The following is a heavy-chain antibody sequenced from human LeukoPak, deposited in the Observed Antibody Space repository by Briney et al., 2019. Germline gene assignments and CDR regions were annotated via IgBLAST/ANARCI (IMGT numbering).Heavy chain of an antibody. Sequence: GSLRLSCAASGFIFSTYSMNWVRQAPGKGLEWVSAISSGTTTYYIDSVKGRFTISRDDSKNTLYLLMNSLRAEDAALYYCAKGTTAIFGVADYWGQGTLVTVSS. CDR3: AKGTTAIFGVADY. V-gene: IGHV3-23*01. CDR2: ISSGTTT. J-gene: IGHJ4*02. CDR1: GFIFSTYS. D-gene: IGHD3-3*01.